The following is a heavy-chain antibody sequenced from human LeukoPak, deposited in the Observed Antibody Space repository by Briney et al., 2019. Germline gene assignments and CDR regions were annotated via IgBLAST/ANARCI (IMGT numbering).Heavy chain of an antibody. CDR3: AKKPGYSSSYYFDY. CDR1: GFTFSSYA. Sequence: GGSLRLSCAASGFTFSSYAMSRVRHAPGKGLEWVSAISGSGGSTYYADSVKGRFTISRDNSKNTLYLQMNSLRAEDTAVYYCAKKPGYSSSYYFDYWGQGTLVTVSS. D-gene: IGHD6-6*01. CDR2: ISGSGGST. J-gene: IGHJ4*02. V-gene: IGHV3-23*01.